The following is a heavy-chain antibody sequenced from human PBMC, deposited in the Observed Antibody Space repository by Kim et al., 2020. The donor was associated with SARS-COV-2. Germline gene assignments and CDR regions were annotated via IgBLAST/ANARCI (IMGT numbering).Heavy chain of an antibody. CDR3: ARERGVTTVVTPLDY. CDR1: GFTFSSYA. V-gene: IGHV3-30*04. D-gene: IGHD4-17*01. J-gene: IGHJ4*02. Sequence: GGSLRLSCAASGFTFSSYAMHWVRQAPGKGLEWVAVISYDGSNKYYADSVKGRFTISRDNSKNTLYLQMNSLRAEDTAVYYCARERGVTTVVTPLDYWGQGTLVTVSS. CDR2: ISYDGSNK.